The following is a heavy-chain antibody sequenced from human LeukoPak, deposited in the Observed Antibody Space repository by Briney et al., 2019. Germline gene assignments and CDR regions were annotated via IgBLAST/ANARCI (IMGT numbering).Heavy chain of an antibody. D-gene: IGHD1-1*01. CDR1: GGSISSSSYY. Sequence: SETLSLTCTVSGGSISSSSYYWGWIRQPRGKGLEWIVRIYYSGSTYYNPARKSQITISVDTSKNQFSLKLSSVTAADTAVYYCASQGFRYEDYWGQGTLVTVSS. CDR3: ASQGFRYEDY. CDR2: IYYSGST. V-gene: IGHV4-39*01. J-gene: IGHJ4*02.